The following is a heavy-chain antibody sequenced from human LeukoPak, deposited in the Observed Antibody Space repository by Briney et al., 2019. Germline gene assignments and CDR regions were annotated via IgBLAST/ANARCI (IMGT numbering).Heavy chain of an antibody. V-gene: IGHV4-59*01. CDR2: IYYSGST. D-gene: IGHD2-15*01. Sequence: SETLSLTCTVSGGSISSYYWSWIRQPPGKGLEWIGYIYYSGSTNYNPSLKSRVTISVDTSKNQFSLKLSSVTAADTAVYYCARGPGVPVVAATGYFDLWGRGNLVTVSS. CDR3: ARGPGVPVVAATGYFDL. CDR1: GGSISSYY. J-gene: IGHJ2*01.